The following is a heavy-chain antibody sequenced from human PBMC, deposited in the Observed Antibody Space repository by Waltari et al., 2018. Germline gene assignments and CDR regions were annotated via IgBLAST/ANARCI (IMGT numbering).Heavy chain of an antibody. D-gene: IGHD6-19*01. CDR2: IYYSGST. V-gene: IGHV4-59*01. CDR1: GGSISSYY. J-gene: IGHJ2*01. CDR3: ARRSAVAGLGWYFDL. Sequence: QVQLQESGPGLVKPSETLSLTCTVSGGSISSYYWSWIRQPPGKGLEWIGYIYYSGSTNYNPSLKSRVTISVDTSKNQFSLKLSSVTAADTAVYYCARRSAVAGLGWYFDLWGRGTLVTVSS.